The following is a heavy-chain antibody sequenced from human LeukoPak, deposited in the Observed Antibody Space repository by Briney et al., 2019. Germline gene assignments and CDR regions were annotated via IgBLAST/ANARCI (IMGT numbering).Heavy chain of an antibody. CDR2: ISSSSSYI. Sequence: GGSLRLSCAASGFTFSSYSMNWVRQAPGKGLEWVSSISSSSSYIYYADSVKVRFTISRDNAKNSLYLQMNSLRAEDTAVYYCARVNRIPQGVNYFDYWGQGTLVTVSS. CDR3: ARVNRIPQGVNYFDY. CDR1: GFTFSSYS. D-gene: IGHD2-15*01. J-gene: IGHJ4*02. V-gene: IGHV3-21*01.